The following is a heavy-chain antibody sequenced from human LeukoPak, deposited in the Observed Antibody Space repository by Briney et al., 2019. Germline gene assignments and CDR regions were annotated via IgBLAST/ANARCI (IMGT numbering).Heavy chain of an antibody. Sequence: SVKVSCKASGGTFRTYAISWVRQAPGQGLEWMGRLIPVFGAATYARKFQGRVTITTDKSADTAYMEMSSLRSEDTAVYYCARDLTTEQPNWLDPWGQGTLVTVYS. CDR2: LIPVFGAA. J-gene: IGHJ5*02. V-gene: IGHV1-69*05. CDR3: ARDLTTEQPNWLDP. D-gene: IGHD4-17*01. CDR1: GGTFRTYA.